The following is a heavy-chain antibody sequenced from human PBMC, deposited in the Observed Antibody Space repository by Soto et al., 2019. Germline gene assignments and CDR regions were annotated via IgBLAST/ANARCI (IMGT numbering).Heavy chain of an antibody. CDR3: ARDRAIAARNDAFDI. J-gene: IGHJ3*02. V-gene: IGHV4-31*03. Sequence: PSETLSLTCTVSGGSIGSGGYYWSWILHHPGKGLEWIGYIYYSGSTYYNPSLKSRVTISVDTSKNQFSLKLSSVTAADTAVYYCARDRAIAARNDAFDIWGQGTMVTVSS. CDR2: IYYSGST. D-gene: IGHD6-6*01. CDR1: GGSIGSGGYY.